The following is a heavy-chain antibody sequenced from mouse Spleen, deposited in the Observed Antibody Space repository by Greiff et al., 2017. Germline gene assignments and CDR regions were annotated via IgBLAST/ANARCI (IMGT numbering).Heavy chain of an antibody. CDR2: IYPGNSDT. J-gene: IGHJ1*01. CDR3: TRKDYRYDDWYFDV. CDR1: GYTFTSYW. D-gene: IGHD2-14*01. V-gene: IGHV1-5*01. Sequence: VQLQQSGTVLARPGASVKMSCKTSGYTFTSYWMHWVKQRPGQGLEWIGAIYPGNSDTSYNQKFKGKAKLTAVTSASTAYMELSSLTNEDSAVYYCTRKDYRYDDWYFDVWGAGTTVTVSS.